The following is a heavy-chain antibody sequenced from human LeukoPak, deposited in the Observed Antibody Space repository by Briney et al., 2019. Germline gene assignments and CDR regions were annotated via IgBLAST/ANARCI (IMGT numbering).Heavy chain of an antibody. CDR1: GYSFTSYW. CDR3: ARQDDRWPNYFDY. CDR2: IYPGDSDT. J-gene: IGHJ4*02. V-gene: IGHV5-51*01. Sequence: HGESLKISCKGSGYSFTSYWIGWVRQMPGKGLVWMGIIYPGDSDTRYSPSFQGQVTISADKSVSTAYLQWSSLKASDTAMYYCARQDDRWPNYFDYWGQGTLVTVSS. D-gene: IGHD5-24*01.